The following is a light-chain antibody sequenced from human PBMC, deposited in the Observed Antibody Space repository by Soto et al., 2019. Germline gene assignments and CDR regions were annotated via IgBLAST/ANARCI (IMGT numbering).Light chain of an antibody. V-gene: IGLV1-40*01. CDR1: SSNIGAGYD. J-gene: IGLJ3*02. CDR3: QSYDSSLSGWV. CDR2: GNS. Sequence: QSVLTQPPSVSGAPGQRVTLSCTGSSSNIGAGYDVQWYQQLPGTAPKLLIYGNSNRPSGVPDRFSGSKSGTSASLAITGLRAEDEADYYCQSYDSSLSGWVFGGGTKLTVL.